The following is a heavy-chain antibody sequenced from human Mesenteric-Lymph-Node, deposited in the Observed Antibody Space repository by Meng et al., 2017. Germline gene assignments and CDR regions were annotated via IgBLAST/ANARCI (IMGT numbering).Heavy chain of an antibody. D-gene: IGHD6-13*01. CDR2: IIHSFGTA. CDR1: GGTFSSYA. Sequence: SVKVSCKASGGTFSSYAISWLRQAPGQGLEWMGGIIHSFGTANYAHQFQGRVTMTEDTSTDTAYMELSSLRSEDTAVYYCATQQLVRRPFDYWGQGTLVTVSS. CDR3: ATQQLVRRPFDY. V-gene: IGHV1-69*06. J-gene: IGHJ4*02.